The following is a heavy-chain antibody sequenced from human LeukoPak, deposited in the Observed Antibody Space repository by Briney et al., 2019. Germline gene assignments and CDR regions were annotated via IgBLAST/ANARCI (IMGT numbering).Heavy chain of an antibody. CDR2: IYYSGST. D-gene: IGHD6-19*01. Sequence: SETLSLTCTVSGGSISSYYWSWIRQPPGKGLEWIGYIYYSGSTNYNPSLKSRVTISVDTSKNQFSLKLSSVTAADTAVYYCARGPSSGWGGYFDYWGQGILVTVSS. J-gene: IGHJ4*02. CDR3: ARGPSSGWGGYFDY. V-gene: IGHV4-59*08. CDR1: GGSISSYY.